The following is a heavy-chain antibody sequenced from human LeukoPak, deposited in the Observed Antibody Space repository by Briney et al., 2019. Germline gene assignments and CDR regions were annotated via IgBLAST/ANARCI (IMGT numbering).Heavy chain of an antibody. CDR3: AKAYYYDSSGDLYYYYYYMDV. J-gene: IGHJ6*03. Sequence: GGSLRLSCAASGFTFSSYSMNWVRQAPGKGLEWVSYISSSSSTIYYADSVKGRFTISRDNAKNSLYLQMNSLRAEDTAVYYCAKAYYYDSSGDLYYYYYYMDVWGKGTTVTISS. D-gene: IGHD3-22*01. V-gene: IGHV3-48*01. CDR1: GFTFSSYS. CDR2: ISSSSSTI.